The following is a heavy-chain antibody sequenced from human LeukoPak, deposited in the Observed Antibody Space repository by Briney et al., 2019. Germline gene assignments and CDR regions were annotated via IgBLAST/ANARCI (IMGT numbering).Heavy chain of an antibody. CDR1: GFTFSSYA. D-gene: IGHD4-17*01. Sequence: SGGSLRLSCAASGFTFSSYAMHWVRQAPGKGLEWVAVISYDGSNKYYADSVKGRFTISRDNSKNTLYLQMSSLRAEDTAVYYCARGTVTYGMDVWGQGTTVTVSS. CDR3: ARGTVTYGMDV. J-gene: IGHJ6*02. CDR2: ISYDGSNK. V-gene: IGHV3-30-3*01.